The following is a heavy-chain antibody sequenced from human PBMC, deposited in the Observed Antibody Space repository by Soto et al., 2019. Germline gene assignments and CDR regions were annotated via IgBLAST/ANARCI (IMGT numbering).Heavy chain of an antibody. J-gene: IGHJ4*02. V-gene: IGHV4-30-2*01. Sequence: SETLSLTCTVSGCSINSGDYSWTWIRQPPGKGLEWIGYIYHTGTTHYNMSLKSRVTISVDRSKNQFSLKLSSVTAADTAVYYCARSDGRYWGQGTLVTVSS. CDR3: ARSDGRY. CDR2: IYHTGTT. CDR1: GCSINSGDYS.